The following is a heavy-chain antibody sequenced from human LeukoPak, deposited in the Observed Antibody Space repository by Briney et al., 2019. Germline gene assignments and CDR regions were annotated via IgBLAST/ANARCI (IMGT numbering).Heavy chain of an antibody. J-gene: IGHJ6*03. V-gene: IGHV3-23*01. D-gene: IGHD3-10*01. CDR3: AKVMKGSERLTMVRGVIIKTAGLYYMDV. Sequence: GGSLRLSCAASGFTVSSNEMSWVRQAPGKGLEWVSSISASGGSTNYADSVKGRFTISRDNSKNTVYLQTNSLRAEDTAVYYCAKVMKGSERLTMVRGVIIKTAGLYYMDVWGKGTTVTVSS. CDR1: GFTVSSNE. CDR2: ISASGGST.